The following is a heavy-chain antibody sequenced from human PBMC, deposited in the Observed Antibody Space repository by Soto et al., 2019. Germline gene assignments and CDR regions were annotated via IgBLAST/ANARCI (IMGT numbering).Heavy chain of an antibody. V-gene: IGHV1-69*13. CDR3: ARSTSAATGMDY. CDR2: IIPIFGTA. Sequence: ASVKVSCKASGGTFSSYAISWVRQAPGQGLEWMGGIIPIFGTANYAQKFQGRVTITADESTSTAYMELSSLRSEDTAVYYCARSTSAATGMDYWGQGTLVTVSS. J-gene: IGHJ4*02. CDR1: GGTFSSYA. D-gene: IGHD6-25*01.